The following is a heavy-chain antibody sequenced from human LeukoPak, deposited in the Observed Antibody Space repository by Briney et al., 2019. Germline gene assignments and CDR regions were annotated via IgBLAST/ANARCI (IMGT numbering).Heavy chain of an antibody. CDR3: ARERWNSEAFDI. CDR1: GFSFSSYW. Sequence: GGSLRLSCAASGFSFSSYWMHWVHQAPGKGLVWVSRLNGDGSSTSYLDSVRGRLTISRDNTKNTLYLHMNSLRAEDTGVYYCARERWNSEAFDIWGQGTAVSVPS. V-gene: IGHV3-74*01. D-gene: IGHD1-7*01. CDR2: LNGDGSST. J-gene: IGHJ3*02.